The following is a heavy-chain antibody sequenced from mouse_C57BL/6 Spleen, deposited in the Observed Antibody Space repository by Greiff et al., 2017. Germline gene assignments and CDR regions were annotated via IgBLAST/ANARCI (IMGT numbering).Heavy chain of an antibody. D-gene: IGHD2-1*01. CDR1: GYTFTSYW. Sequence: VQLQQPGTELVKPGASVKLSCKASGYTFTSYWMHWVKQRPGQGLEWIGNINPSNGGTNYNEKFKSKATLTVDKSSSTAYMQLSSLTSEDFAVYYCARAATMVTHYYAMDYWGQGTSVTVSS. CDR2: INPSNGGT. J-gene: IGHJ4*01. V-gene: IGHV1-53*01. CDR3: ARAATMVTHYYAMDY.